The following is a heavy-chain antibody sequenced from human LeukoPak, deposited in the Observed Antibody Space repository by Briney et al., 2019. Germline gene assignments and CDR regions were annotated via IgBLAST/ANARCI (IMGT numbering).Heavy chain of an antibody. CDR2: ISGSGGST. D-gene: IGHD2-2*01. CDR3: AKDLRIPLKDIVVVPAGVP. CDR1: GFTFSSYA. Sequence: GGSLRLSCAASGFTFSSYAMSWVRQAPGKGLEWVSAISGSGGSTYYADSVKGRFTISRDNSKNTLYLQMNSLRAEDTAVYYCAKDLRIPLKDIVVVPAGVPWGQGTLVTVSS. J-gene: IGHJ5*02. V-gene: IGHV3-23*01.